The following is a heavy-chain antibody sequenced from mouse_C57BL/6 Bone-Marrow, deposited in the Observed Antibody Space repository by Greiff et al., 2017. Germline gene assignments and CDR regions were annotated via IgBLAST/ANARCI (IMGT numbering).Heavy chain of an antibody. CDR3: ARWILRYRVYFDV. CDR2: INPSSGYT. Sequence: QVQLQQSGAELAKPGASVKLSCKASGYTFTSYWMHWVKQRPGQGLEWIGYINPSSGYTKYNQKFKDKATLTADKSSSTAYMQLSSLTYDDSAVYYCARWILRYRVYFDVWGTGTMVTVSA. CDR1: GYTFTSYW. J-gene: IGHJ1*03. V-gene: IGHV1-7*01. D-gene: IGHD2-14*01.